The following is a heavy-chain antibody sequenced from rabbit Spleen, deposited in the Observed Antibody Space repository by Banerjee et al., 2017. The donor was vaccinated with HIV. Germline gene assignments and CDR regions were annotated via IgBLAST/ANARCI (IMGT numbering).Heavy chain of an antibody. Sequence: QEQLVESGGGLVRPEGSLKLSCKASGFSFSNKAVMCWVRQAPGKGLEWIACINAVTGKAVYASWAKGRFTFSKTSSTTVTLQVTSLTAADTATYFCARDAATSFSSYGMDLWGPGTLVTVS. V-gene: IGHV1S45*01. CDR1: GFSFSNKAV. J-gene: IGHJ6*01. CDR2: INAVTGKA. CDR3: ARDAATSFSSYGMDL. D-gene: IGHD8-1*01.